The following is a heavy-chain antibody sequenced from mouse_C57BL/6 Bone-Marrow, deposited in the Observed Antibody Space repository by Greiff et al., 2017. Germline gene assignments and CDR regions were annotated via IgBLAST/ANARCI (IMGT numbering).Heavy chain of an antibody. D-gene: IGHD1-1*02. CDR3: ARGGLFAY. V-gene: IGHV1-69*01. CDR1: GYTFTSYW. J-gene: IGHJ3*01. CDR2: IDPSDSYT. Sequence: QVQLQQPGAELVMPGASVKLSCKASGYTFTSYWMHWVKQRPGQGLEWIGEIDPSDSYTNYNQKFKGKSTLTVDKSSSPAYMQLGSLTSEDSAVYYCARGGLFAYWGQGTLVTVSA.